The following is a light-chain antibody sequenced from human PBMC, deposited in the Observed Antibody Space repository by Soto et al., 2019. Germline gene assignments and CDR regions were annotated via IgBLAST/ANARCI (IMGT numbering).Light chain of an antibody. V-gene: IGLV1-40*01. CDR3: QSCDSSLSGSGV. J-gene: IGLJ1*01. CDR1: SSNIGAGYD. Sequence: QSVLTQPPSVSGAPGQRVTISCSGSSSNIGAGYDVNWYQQLPGTAPKLLIYRNTNRPSGVPDRFSGSKSGTSASLAITGLQAEDEADYYCQSCDSSLSGSGVFGTGTKVTVL. CDR2: RNT.